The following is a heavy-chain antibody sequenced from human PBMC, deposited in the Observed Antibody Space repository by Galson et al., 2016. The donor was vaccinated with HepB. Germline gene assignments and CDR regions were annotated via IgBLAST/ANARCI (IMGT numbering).Heavy chain of an antibody. J-gene: IGHJ4*02. CDR2: IHYSGST. CDR3: ARHGGYQLLFDY. Sequence: SETLSLTCTVSDGSIRGSNYYWGWIRQPPGKGLEWIGSIHYSGSTYDNPSFKSRLTMSVDTSKNQFSLKLSSVTATDTAVYYCARHGGYQLLFDYWGQGTLVTVSS. CDR1: DGSIRGSNYY. V-gene: IGHV4-39*01. D-gene: IGHD2-2*01.